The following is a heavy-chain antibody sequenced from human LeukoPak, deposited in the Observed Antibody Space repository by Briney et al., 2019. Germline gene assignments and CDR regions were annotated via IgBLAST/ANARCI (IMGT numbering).Heavy chain of an antibody. J-gene: IGHJ4*02. CDR1: GFTFSTYW. CDR3: AKGGGNWSFDS. CDR2: IRYDGSDK. V-gene: IGHV3-30*02. D-gene: IGHD1-1*01. Sequence: GSLRLSCAASGFTFSTYWMNWFRQTPGKGLEWVAFIRYDGSDKYYTDSVKGRFTISRDTSRNTLYLQINTLRVEDTAVYYCAKGGGNWSFDSWGQGTLVTVSS.